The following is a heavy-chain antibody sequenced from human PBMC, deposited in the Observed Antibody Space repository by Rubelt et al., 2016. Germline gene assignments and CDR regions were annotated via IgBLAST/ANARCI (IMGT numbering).Heavy chain of an antibody. D-gene: IGHD2-21*02. J-gene: IGHJ6*02. CDR3: ALTTIIPGMDV. Sequence: QLQLQESGPGLVKPSETLSLTCTVSGGSISSSSYHWGWIRQPPGKGLEWIGTIYYSGSTYYNPSLKSRVSISVDTSKNQVSLKLGSVTAADTAVYYCALTTIIPGMDVWGQGTTVTVSS. CDR2: IYYSGST. CDR1: GGSISSSSYH. V-gene: IGHV4-39*01.